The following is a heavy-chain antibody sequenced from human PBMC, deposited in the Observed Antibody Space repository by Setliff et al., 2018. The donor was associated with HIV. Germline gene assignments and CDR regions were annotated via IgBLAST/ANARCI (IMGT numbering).Heavy chain of an antibody. V-gene: IGHV3-30*03. CDR2: ISYDGSNK. J-gene: IGHJ4*02. CDR1: GFTFSSYG. Sequence: PGGSLRLSCEASGFTFSSYGMHWVRQAPGKGLEWVADISYDGSNKHYADSVKDRFTISRDNSKNTLYLQMNSLRAEDTAVYYCARGGRGHSYGSEGVDYWGQGTLVTVSS. D-gene: IGHD5-18*01. CDR3: ARGGRGHSYGSEGVDY.